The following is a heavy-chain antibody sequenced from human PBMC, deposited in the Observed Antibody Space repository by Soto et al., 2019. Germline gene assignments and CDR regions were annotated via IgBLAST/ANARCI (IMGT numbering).Heavy chain of an antibody. CDR3: ARSPTGSTSPRGIRSPTSDAFDI. Sequence: SETLSLTCTVSGGSISSGGYYWSWIRQHPGKGLEWIGYIYYSGSTYYNPSLKSRVTISVDTSKNQFSLKLSSVTAADTAVYYCARSPTGSTSPRGIRSPTSDAFDIWGQGTMVTVSS. J-gene: IGHJ3*02. CDR2: IYYSGST. D-gene: IGHD2-2*01. V-gene: IGHV4-31*03. CDR1: GGSISSGGYY.